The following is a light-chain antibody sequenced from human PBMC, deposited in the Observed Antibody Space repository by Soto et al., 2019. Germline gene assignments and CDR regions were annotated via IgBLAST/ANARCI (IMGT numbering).Light chain of an antibody. V-gene: IGKV3-15*01. CDR1: QSVSSN. CDR3: QQYNNWPRT. J-gene: IGKJ1*01. Sequence: EIVMTQSPGTLSVSPGERATLSCRASQSVSSNLAWYQQKPGQAPRLLIYGASTRANGIPARFSGSRSGTEFTLTISSLKSEDFAVYYCQQYNNWPRTFGQGTKVEIK. CDR2: GAS.